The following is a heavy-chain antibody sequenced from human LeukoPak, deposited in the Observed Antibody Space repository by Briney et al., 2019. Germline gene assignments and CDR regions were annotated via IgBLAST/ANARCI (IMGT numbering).Heavy chain of an antibody. V-gene: IGHV1-2*06. CDR2: INPNSGGT. CDR3: ARALSGPFLYYYYYGMDV. D-gene: IGHD7-27*01. CDR1: GYTFTGYY. Sequence: ASVKVSCKASGYTFTGYYMHWVRQAPGQGLEWMGRINPNSGGTNYAQKFQGRATMTRDTSISTAYMELSRLRSDDTAVYYCARALSGPFLYYYYYGMDVWGQGTTVTVSS. J-gene: IGHJ6*02.